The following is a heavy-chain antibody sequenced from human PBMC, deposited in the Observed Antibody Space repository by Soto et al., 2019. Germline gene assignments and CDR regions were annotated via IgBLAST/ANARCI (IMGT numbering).Heavy chain of an antibody. V-gene: IGHV3-66*01. D-gene: IGHD6-13*01. CDR1: GFTVSSNY. Sequence: PGGSLRLSCAASGFTVSSNYMSWVRQAPGKGLEWVSVIYSGGSTYYADSVKGRFTISRDNSKNTLYLQMNSLRAEDTAVYYCARERAAARFFRNWGQGTLVTVSS. CDR2: IYSGGST. CDR3: ARERAAARFFRN. J-gene: IGHJ4*02.